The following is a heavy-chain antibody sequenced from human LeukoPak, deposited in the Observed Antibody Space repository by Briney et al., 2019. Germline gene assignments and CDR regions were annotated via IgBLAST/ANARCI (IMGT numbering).Heavy chain of an antibody. J-gene: IGHJ4*02. CDR3: AKFHCSSTSCYYFDY. V-gene: IGHV3-23*01. Sequence: AGGSLRLSCAASGFTFSSYAMSSVRQAPGKGLEWVSLISGSGGNTYYADSVKGRFTISRDNSKNTLSLQMNSLRAEDTAVYYCAKFHCSSTSCYYFDYWGQGTLVTVSS. D-gene: IGHD2-2*01. CDR1: GFTFSSYA. CDR2: ISGSGGNT.